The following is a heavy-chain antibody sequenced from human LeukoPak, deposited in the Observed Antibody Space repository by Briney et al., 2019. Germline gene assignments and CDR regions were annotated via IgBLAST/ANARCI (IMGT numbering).Heavy chain of an antibody. CDR3: AKDSTGSYPVEYFQH. D-gene: IGHD1-26*01. CDR2: ISGSGGST. J-gene: IGHJ1*01. Sequence: PGGSLRLSCAASGFTFSSYAMSWVRQAPGKGLEWVSAISGSGGSTYYADSVKGRFTISRDNSKNTLFLQMNSLRAEDTAVYYCAKDSTGSYPVEYFQHWGQGTLVTVSS. V-gene: IGHV3-23*01. CDR1: GFTFSSYA.